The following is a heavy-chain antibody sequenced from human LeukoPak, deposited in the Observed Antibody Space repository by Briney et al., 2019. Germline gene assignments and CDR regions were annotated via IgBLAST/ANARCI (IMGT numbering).Heavy chain of an antibody. Sequence: GASVKVSCKASGYTFTSYYMHWVRQAPGQGLEWMGWINPNSGGANYAQKFQGRVTMTRDTSISTAYMELSRLRSDDTAVYYCAREYYFDNSGYYGVGDYWGQGTLVTVSS. J-gene: IGHJ4*02. V-gene: IGHV1-2*02. CDR1: GYTFTSYY. CDR2: INPNSGGA. CDR3: AREYYFDNSGYYGVGDY. D-gene: IGHD3-22*01.